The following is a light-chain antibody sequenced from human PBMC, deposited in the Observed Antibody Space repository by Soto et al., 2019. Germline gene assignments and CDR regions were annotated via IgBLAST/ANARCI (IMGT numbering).Light chain of an antibody. J-gene: IGLJ1*01. Sequence: QSVLTQPPSVSGAPGQRVTISCTGSSSNIGSTDDVQWYQQLPGTAPKLLIHGNTDRPSGVPDRFSGSKSGTSASLAITGLQADDEADYYCQSYDDSLSVHYVFATGTEVTVL. CDR2: GNT. V-gene: IGLV1-40*01. CDR3: QSYDDSLSVHYV. CDR1: SSNIGSTDD.